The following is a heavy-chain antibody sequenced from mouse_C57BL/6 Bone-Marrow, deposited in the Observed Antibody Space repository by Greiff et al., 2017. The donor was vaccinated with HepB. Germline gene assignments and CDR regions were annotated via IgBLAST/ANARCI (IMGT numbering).Heavy chain of an antibody. CDR2: ISSGGDYI. Sequence: EVKVVESGEGLVKPGGSLKLSCAASGFNFSSYAMSWVRQTPEKRLEWVAYISSGGDYIYYADTVKGRFTISRDNARNTLYLQMSSLKSEDTAMYYCSRDSGDGYYWFAYWGQGTLVTVSA. CDR3: SRDSGDGYYWFAY. D-gene: IGHD2-3*01. V-gene: IGHV5-9-1*02. CDR1: GFNFSSYA. J-gene: IGHJ3*01.